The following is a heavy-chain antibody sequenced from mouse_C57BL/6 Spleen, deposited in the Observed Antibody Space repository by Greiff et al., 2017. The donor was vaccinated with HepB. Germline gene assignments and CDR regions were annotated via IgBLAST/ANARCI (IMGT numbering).Heavy chain of an antibody. D-gene: IGHD3-2*02. Sequence: EVQLQQSGPELVKPGASVKISCKASGYTFTDYYMNWVKQSHGKSLEWIGDINPNNGGTSYNQKFKGKATLTVDKSSSTAYMELRSLTSEDSAVYYCASPFRQLRPAWFAYWGQGTLVTVSA. CDR1: GYTFTDYY. CDR3: ASPFRQLRPAWFAY. V-gene: IGHV1-26*01. CDR2: INPNNGGT. J-gene: IGHJ3*01.